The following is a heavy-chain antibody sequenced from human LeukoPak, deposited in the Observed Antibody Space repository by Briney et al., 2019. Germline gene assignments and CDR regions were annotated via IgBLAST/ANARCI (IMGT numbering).Heavy chain of an antibody. V-gene: IGHV3-23*01. CDR3: AKDFCGGGCYRPQY. J-gene: IGHJ4*02. Sequence: PGGSLRLSCAASGFTFSSYAMSWVRQAPGKGLEWVSAISGGGGSTYYADSVKGRFTFSRDNSKDTLYLQMNSLRAEDTAVYYCAKDFCGGGCYRPQYWGQGTLVTVSS. D-gene: IGHD2-21*02. CDR1: GFTFSSYA. CDR2: ISGGGGST.